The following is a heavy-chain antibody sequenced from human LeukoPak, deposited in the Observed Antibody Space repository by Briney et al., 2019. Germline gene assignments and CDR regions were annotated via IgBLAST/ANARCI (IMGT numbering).Heavy chain of an antibody. CDR3: ARHPSLSSGSYFAFDI. D-gene: IGHD1-26*01. V-gene: IGHV6-1*01. J-gene: IGHJ3*02. Sequence: SRTLSLTCAISGDSVSSNNAAWNWIRQSPSRGLEWLGRTYYRSKWYDDCAVSVKSRITINPDTSKNQFSLKLSSVTAADTAVYYCARHPSLSSGSYFAFDIWGQGTMVTVSS. CDR1: GDSVSSNNAA. CDR2: TYYRSKWYD.